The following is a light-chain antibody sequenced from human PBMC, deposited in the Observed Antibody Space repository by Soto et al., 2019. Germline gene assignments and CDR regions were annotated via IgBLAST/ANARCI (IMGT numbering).Light chain of an antibody. CDR2: GAS. J-gene: IGKJ2*01. CDR3: QQSKSHPPT. CDR1: QDINSD. Sequence: DVQMTQSPSSLSASVGESVTITCRASQDINSDLAWYQQRPGEAPKSLIFGASNLLDGVSSKFSGSGSGSEFTLTITSLQPEDSATYFCQQSKSHPPTFGRGTKVEI. V-gene: IGKV1-16*02.